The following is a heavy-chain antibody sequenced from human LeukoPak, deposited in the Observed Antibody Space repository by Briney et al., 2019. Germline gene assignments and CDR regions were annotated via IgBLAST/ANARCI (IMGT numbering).Heavy chain of an antibody. CDR2: IKQDASDK. V-gene: IGHV3-7*01. Sequence: PGGSLRLSCAASGFPLTNYWKSRVRQAPGKGLEWVASIKQDASDKYYVDSVKGRFTISRDNAKNSLFLQMISLRAEDTALNHCLRDPVDYWDQGTLVTVSS. CDR1: GFPLTNYW. J-gene: IGHJ4*02. CDR3: LRDPVDY.